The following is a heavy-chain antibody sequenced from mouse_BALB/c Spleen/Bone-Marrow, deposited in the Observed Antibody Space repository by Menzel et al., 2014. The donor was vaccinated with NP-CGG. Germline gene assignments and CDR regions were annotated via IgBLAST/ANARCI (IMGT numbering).Heavy chain of an antibody. D-gene: IGHD2-3*01. J-gene: IGHJ4*01. CDR2: IWAGGSA. Sequence: QVQLKESGPGLVAPSQSLSITCTVSGFSLTSYGVHWVRRPPGKGLEWLGVIWAGGSANYNSALMSRLSISKDNSKSQVFLKMNSLQTDDTAMYYCVREDGHLHYYSMDYWGQGTSVTVSS. V-gene: IGHV2-9*02. CDR1: GFSLTSYG. CDR3: VREDGHLHYYSMDY.